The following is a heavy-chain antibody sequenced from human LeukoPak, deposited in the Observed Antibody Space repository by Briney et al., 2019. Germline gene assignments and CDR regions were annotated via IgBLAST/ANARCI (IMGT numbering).Heavy chain of an antibody. Sequence: PGGSLRLSCAASGFTFSSYSMNWVRQAPGKGLEWVSSISSSSSSYIYYADSVKGRFTISRDNAKNSLYLQVNSLRAEDTAVYYCARAARDVFFDYWGQGTLVTVSS. V-gene: IGHV3-21*01. J-gene: IGHJ4*02. CDR2: ISSSSSSYI. CDR3: ARAARDVFFDY. CDR1: GFTFSSYS. D-gene: IGHD3-10*02.